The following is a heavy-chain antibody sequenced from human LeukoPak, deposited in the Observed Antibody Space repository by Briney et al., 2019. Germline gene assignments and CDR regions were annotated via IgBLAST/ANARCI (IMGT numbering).Heavy chain of an antibody. CDR3: AREITSGAYGMDV. J-gene: IGHJ6*02. Sequence: GGSLRLSCAASGFTFSSYSMNWVRQAPGKGLEWVSSISSSSSYIYYADSVKGRFTTSRDNAKNSLYLQMNSLRAEDTAVYYCAREITSGAYGMDVWGQGTTVTVSS. V-gene: IGHV3-21*01. CDR1: GFTFSSYS. D-gene: IGHD3-3*01. CDR2: ISSSSSYI.